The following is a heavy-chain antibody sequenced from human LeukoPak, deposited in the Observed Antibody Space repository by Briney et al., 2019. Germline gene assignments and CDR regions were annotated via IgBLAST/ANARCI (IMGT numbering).Heavy chain of an antibody. Sequence: ASVKVSCKASGYTFTGYYMHWVRQAPGQGLEWMGWINPNSGGTNYAQKFQGRVTMTRDTSISTAYMELSRLRSDDTAVYYCARRGYSYGQTVDFGYWGQGTLVTVSS. CDR1: GYTFTGYY. CDR2: INPNSGGT. V-gene: IGHV1-2*02. J-gene: IGHJ4*02. D-gene: IGHD5-18*01. CDR3: ARRGYSYGQTVDFGY.